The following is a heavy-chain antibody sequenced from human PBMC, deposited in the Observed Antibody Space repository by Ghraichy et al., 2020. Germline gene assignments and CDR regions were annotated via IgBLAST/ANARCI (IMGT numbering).Heavy chain of an antibody. Sequence: GGSLRLSCAASGFTFDDYAMHWVRQAPGKGLEWVSGISWNSGSIGYADSVKGRFTISRDNAKNSLYLQMNSLRAEDTALYYCAKGGGAGDYFDYWGQGTLVTVSS. CDR1: GFTFDDYA. CDR2: ISWNSGSI. CDR3: AKGGGAGDYFDY. J-gene: IGHJ4*02. V-gene: IGHV3-9*01. D-gene: IGHD1-26*01.